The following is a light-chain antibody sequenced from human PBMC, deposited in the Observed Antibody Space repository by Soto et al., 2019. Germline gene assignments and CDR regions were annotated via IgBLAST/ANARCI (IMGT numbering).Light chain of an antibody. CDR3: QQYNMWPPWT. J-gene: IGKJ1*01. CDR2: GAS. V-gene: IGKV3-15*01. CDR1: QSVGSD. Sequence: EIVMTQSPATLSVSPGERATLSCRASQSVGSDLAWYQQKPGQAPRLLIYGASTRATAIPARFSGSGSGTEFTLTINSLQSEDFAVYYCQQYNMWPPWTFG.